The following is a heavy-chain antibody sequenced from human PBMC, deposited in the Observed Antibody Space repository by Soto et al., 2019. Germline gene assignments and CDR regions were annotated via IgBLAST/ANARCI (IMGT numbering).Heavy chain of an antibody. Sequence: ASVKVSCKASGYTFTSYGISWVRQASGQGREWMGWINPNSGGTNYPQKFQGRVTMTRDTSISTAYMELSSLRSDDAAIYYCAKDWRYSNYGGHAVDVWGRGTTVSVSS. J-gene: IGHJ6*02. CDR2: INPNSGGT. CDR1: GYTFTSYG. CDR3: AKDWRYSNYGGHAVDV. V-gene: IGHV1-2*02. D-gene: IGHD4-4*01.